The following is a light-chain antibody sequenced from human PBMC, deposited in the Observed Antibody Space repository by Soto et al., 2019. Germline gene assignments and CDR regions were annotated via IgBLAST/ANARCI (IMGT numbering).Light chain of an antibody. V-gene: IGLV2-14*01. CDR3: SSFTRRGTGVL. CDR1: SSDIGDYVY. Sequence: QSALTQPASASGSPGQSITIACTGSSSDIGDYVYVSWYQHHPGKAPKLILYEVSHRPSGVSDRFSGSKSGNTASLTISGRQAEDEADYYCSSFTRRGTGVLFGGGTKVTVL. J-gene: IGLJ2*01. CDR2: EVS.